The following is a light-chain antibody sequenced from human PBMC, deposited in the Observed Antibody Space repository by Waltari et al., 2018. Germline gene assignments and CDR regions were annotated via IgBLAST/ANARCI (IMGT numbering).Light chain of an antibody. CDR1: QGLINS. CDR2: AAS. Sequence: DIQMAQSPSSLSASVGDRVTITCRARQGLINSLAWYQQKPGKAPKLLLYAASRLESGVPSRFSGSGSGTDYTLTISSLQPEDFATYYCQQYYSTLTTFGQGTRLEIK. J-gene: IGKJ5*01. V-gene: IGKV1-NL1*01. CDR3: QQYYSTLTT.